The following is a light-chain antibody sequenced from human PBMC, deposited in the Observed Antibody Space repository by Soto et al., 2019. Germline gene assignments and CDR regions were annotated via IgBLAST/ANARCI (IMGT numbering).Light chain of an antibody. V-gene: IGLV2-14*03. CDR1: SSDVGGYNY. Sequence: QSALTQPASVSGSPGQSLTISCTGTSSDVGGYNYVSWYQHHPGKAPKLMIYDVNNRPSGVSKRFFGSKSGNTASLTISGLQAEDEADYYCSSYSSSSLYVFGTATKLTVL. CDR3: SSYSSSSLYV. J-gene: IGLJ1*01. CDR2: DVN.